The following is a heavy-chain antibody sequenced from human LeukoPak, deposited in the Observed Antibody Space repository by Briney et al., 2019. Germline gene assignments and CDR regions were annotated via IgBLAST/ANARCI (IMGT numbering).Heavy chain of an antibody. D-gene: IGHD2-15*01. V-gene: IGHV3-23*01. CDR3: AKILVVAAMKHDAFDI. Sequence: PGGSLRVSCAASGFTFSSYAMSWVRQAPGNGLEWVSAISGSGGSTYYTDSVKGRFTISRDNSKNTLYLQMNSLRAEDTAVYYCAKILVVAAMKHDAFDIWGQGTMVTVSS. CDR1: GFTFSSYA. CDR2: ISGSGGST. J-gene: IGHJ3*02.